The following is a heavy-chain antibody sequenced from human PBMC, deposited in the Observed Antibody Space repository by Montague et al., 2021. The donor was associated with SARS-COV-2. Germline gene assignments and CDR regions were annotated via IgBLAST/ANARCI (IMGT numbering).Heavy chain of an antibody. CDR3: AHRLPGFQWFGEDTFDY. CDR1: GFSLSTSGVG. CDR2: IYWNDDT. J-gene: IGHJ4*02. D-gene: IGHD3-10*01. Sequence: VKPTQTLTLTCTFSGFSLSTSGVGVGWIRQPPGKALEWLALIYWNDDTRYSPSLKSRLTITKDTSKNQVVLTMTNMDPVDTATYYCAHRLPGFQWFGEDTFDYWGQGTLVTVSS. V-gene: IGHV2-5*01.